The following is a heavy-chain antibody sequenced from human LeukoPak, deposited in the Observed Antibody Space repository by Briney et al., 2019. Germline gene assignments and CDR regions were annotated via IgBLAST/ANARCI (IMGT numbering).Heavy chain of an antibody. V-gene: IGHV3-21*06. J-gene: IGHJ4*02. CDR3: AGGRERDGYSIDY. CDR1: GFTFSSYS. CDR2: ISSSSSYI. Sequence: PGGSLRLSCAASGFTFSSYSMNWVRQVPGKGLEWFSSISSSSSYIYYADSVKGRFTISRDNAKNSLYLQMNSLRAEDTAVYYCAGGRERDGYSIDYWGQGTLVTVSS. D-gene: IGHD5-24*01.